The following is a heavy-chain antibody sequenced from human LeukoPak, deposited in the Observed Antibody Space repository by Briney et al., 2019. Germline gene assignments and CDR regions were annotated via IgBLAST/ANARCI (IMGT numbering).Heavy chain of an antibody. J-gene: IGHJ4*02. Sequence: GGSLRLSCAASGFTFENYGMTWVRQAPGKGLEWVSHINCSGGTIEYADSVKGRFTISRDDAKRSLYLQVTSLTAEDTAFYYCAREGSEIDYWGQGALVAVSS. CDR3: AREGSEIDY. CDR1: GFTFENYG. CDR2: INCSGGTI. V-gene: IGHV3-20*04. D-gene: IGHD2-15*01.